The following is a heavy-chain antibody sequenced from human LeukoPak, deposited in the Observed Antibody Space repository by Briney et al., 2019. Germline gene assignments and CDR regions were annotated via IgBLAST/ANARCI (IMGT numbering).Heavy chain of an antibody. Sequence: SGGSLRLSCAASGFTFSNYAMRWVRQSPGKGLEWIGEINHSGSTNYNPSLKSRVTISVDTSKSQFSLKLSSVTAADTAVYYCARVQPMFISRPHFDPWGQGTLVTVSS. D-gene: IGHD6-13*01. CDR3: ARVQPMFISRPHFDP. V-gene: IGHV4-34*01. CDR1: GFTFSNYA. CDR2: INHSGST. J-gene: IGHJ5*02.